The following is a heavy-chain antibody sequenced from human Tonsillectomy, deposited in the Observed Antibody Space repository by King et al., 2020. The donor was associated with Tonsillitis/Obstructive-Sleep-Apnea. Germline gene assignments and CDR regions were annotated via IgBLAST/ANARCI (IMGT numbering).Heavy chain of an antibody. D-gene: IGHD2-2*01. V-gene: IGHV1-46*01. CDR2: IKPSAGSS. J-gene: IGHJ4*02. CDR1: GYTFTSYY. Sequence: QLVQSGAEVKKPGASVKVSCKASGYTFTSYYMHWVRQAPGQGLEWVVRIKPSAGSSSYAQKFQGRVTLTRATSTSTVYMELSSLRSEDTAVYYCASDAGYCSSTSCYSHFDFWGQGTLVTVSS. CDR3: ASDAGYCSSTSCYSHFDF.